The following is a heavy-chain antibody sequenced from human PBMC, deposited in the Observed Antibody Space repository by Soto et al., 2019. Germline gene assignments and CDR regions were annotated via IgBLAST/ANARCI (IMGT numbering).Heavy chain of an antibody. J-gene: IGHJ4*02. D-gene: IGHD1-26*01. CDR2: ISPSGDVT. V-gene: IGHV3-11*01. CDR3: ARQLERRVGAASH. CDR1: GFFFTDYF. Sequence: GGSLRLSCSPSGFFFTDYFMSWIRQAPGKGLEWVSYISPSGDVTHYADSVKGRFTISRDNTKNSLFLQMSSLRDDDTAVYYCARQLERRVGAASHWGQGTRVTVSS.